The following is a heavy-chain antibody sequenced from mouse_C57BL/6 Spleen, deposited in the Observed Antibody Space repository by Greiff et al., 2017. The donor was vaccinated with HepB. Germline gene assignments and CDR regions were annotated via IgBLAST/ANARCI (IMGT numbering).Heavy chain of an antibody. V-gene: IGHV1-69*01. Sequence: QVQLQQPGAELVMPGASVKLSCKASGYTFTSYWMHWVKQRPGQGLEWIGEIDPSDSYTNYNQKFKGKSTLTVDKSSSTAYMQLSSLTSEDSAVYYCARWDSSAWFAYWGQGTLVTVSA. CDR3: ARWDSSAWFAY. CDR1: GYTFTSYW. CDR2: IDPSDSYT. J-gene: IGHJ3*01. D-gene: IGHD3-2*02.